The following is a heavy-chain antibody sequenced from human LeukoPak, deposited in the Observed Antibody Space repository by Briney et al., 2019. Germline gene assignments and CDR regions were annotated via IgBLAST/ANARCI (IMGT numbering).Heavy chain of an antibody. CDR3: AREGLTTTPNNAFDI. CDR1: GFPFSLYG. V-gene: IGHV3-33*01. CDR2: IWSDEENN. J-gene: IGHJ3*02. D-gene: IGHD4-11*01. Sequence: HPGRSLTLSCAASGFPFSLYGLHWVRQAPGKGLEWVAVIWSDEENNYYADSVKGRFTISRDNSKNTLYLQMNSLRAEDTALYYCAREGLTTTPNNAFDIWGQGTMVTVSA.